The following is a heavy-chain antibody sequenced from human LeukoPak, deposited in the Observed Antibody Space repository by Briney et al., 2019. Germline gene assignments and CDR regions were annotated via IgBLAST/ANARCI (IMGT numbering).Heavy chain of an antibody. J-gene: IGHJ3*02. CDR3: ALQGGGALDAFDI. V-gene: IGHV1-8*01. CDR1: GYTFTSYD. Sequence: ASVKVSCKASGYTFTSYDINWVRQATGQRLEWMGWTNPNSGNTGYAQKFQGRVTMTRNTSISTAYMELSSLRSEDTAVYYCALQGGGALDAFDIWGQGTMVTVSS. CDR2: TNPNSGNT. D-gene: IGHD1-26*01.